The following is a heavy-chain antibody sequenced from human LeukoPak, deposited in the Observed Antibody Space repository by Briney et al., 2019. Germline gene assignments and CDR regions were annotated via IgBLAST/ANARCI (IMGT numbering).Heavy chain of an antibody. CDR2: IYHSGST. Sequence: SETLSRTCAVSGYSISSGNYWDWIRQPPGKGLEWIGSIYHSGSTYYSPSLKSRVTISVDTSKNQFSLKLSSVTAADTAVYYCARKYCSSTSCYFDYWGQGTLVTVSS. J-gene: IGHJ4*02. D-gene: IGHD2-2*01. CDR1: GYSISSGNY. CDR3: ARKYCSSTSCYFDY. V-gene: IGHV4-38-2*01.